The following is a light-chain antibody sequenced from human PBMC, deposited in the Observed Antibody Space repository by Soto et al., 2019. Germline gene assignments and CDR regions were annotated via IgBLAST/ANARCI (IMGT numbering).Light chain of an antibody. CDR3: SSYRGSGTPFV. Sequence: QSALTQPASVSGSPGQSITISCTGSSSDVGGYNYVSWYRQHPGKAPQLMIYEVSNRPSGVSHRFSGSQSGNTASLTISGLQAEDEADYYCSSYRGSGTPFVFGSGTKLTVL. J-gene: IGLJ1*01. V-gene: IGLV2-14*01. CDR1: SSDVGGYNY. CDR2: EVS.